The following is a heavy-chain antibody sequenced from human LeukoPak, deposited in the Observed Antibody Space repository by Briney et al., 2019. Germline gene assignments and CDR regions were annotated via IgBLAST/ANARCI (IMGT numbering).Heavy chain of an antibody. CDR2: IYSGGTT. CDR3: ARDRDGYHDAFDI. Sequence: SETLSLTCTVSGGSISSSHYYWGWIRQPPGKGLEWIGSIYSGGTTSYSPSLESRVTISVDTSENQFSLKLSSVTAADTAVYYCARDRDGYHDAFDIWGQGTMVTVSS. J-gene: IGHJ3*02. V-gene: IGHV4-39*07. D-gene: IGHD5-24*01. CDR1: GGSISSSHYY.